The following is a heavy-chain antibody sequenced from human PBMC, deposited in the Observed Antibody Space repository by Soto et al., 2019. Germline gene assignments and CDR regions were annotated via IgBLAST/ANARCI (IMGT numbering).Heavy chain of an antibody. CDR3: AKKGGSGLEYYYYYMDV. CDR1: GFTFSSYA. V-gene: IGHV3-23*01. J-gene: IGHJ6*03. CDR2: ISGSGGST. Sequence: GGSLRLSCAASGFTFSSYAMSWVRQAPGKGLEWVSAISGSGGSTYYADSVKGRFTISRDNSKNTLYLQMNSLRAEDTAVYYCAKKGGSGLEYYYYYMDVWGKGTTVTVSS. D-gene: IGHD6-19*01.